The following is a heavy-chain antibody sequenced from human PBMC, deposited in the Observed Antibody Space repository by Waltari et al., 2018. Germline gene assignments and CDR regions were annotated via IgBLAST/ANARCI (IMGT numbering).Heavy chain of an antibody. V-gene: IGHV3-53*01. Sequence: EVQLVESGGVLIQPGGSLRLSCEASGLTVSRNYMSWVRQAPGKGLEWLSAIYSGGNTFYADSVKGRFNISIDNSKNTLYLQMNSLRVDDTAVYYCARDDSYGQFMRFDFWGQGTVVTVSS. CDR3: ARDDSYGQFMRFDF. CDR2: IYSGGNT. J-gene: IGHJ4*02. CDR1: GLTVSRNY. D-gene: IGHD5-18*01.